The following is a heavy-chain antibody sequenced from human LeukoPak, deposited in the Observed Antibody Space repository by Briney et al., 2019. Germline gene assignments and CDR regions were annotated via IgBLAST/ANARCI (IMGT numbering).Heavy chain of an antibody. D-gene: IGHD4-17*01. CDR2: IYHSGST. Sequence: SETLSLTCTVSGGSISSGSYYWGWIRQPPGKGLEWIGSIYHSGSTYYNPSLKSRVTISVDTSKNQFSLKLSSVTAADTAAYYCARQPTTTTVYNWFDPWGQGTLVTVSS. J-gene: IGHJ5*02. CDR3: ARQPTTTTVYNWFDP. CDR1: GGSISSGSYY. V-gene: IGHV4-39*01.